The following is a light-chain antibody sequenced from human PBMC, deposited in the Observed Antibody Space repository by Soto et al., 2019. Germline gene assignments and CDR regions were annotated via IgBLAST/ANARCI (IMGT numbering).Light chain of an antibody. J-gene: IGKJ4*02. V-gene: IGKV2-30*01. CDR1: QSLVYTDGNTY. Sequence: EVVMTQSPLSLPVTLGQPASISCRSSQSLVYTDGNTYLNWFHQRPGQSPRRLIYQVSIRDSGGPDRFSGGGSGTDFTLKIDRVEAEDVGVYYCMQGTPWPPTIGRGTTVDIK. CDR3: MQGTPWPPT. CDR2: QVS.